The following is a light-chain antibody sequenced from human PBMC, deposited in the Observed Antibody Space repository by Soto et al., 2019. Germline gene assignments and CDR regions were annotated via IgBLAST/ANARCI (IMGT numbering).Light chain of an antibody. Sequence: LTQPASVSGSPGQSITISCTGTSSDVGGYNYVSWYQQHPGKAPKLMIYDVSNRPSGVSNRFSGSKSGNTASLTISGLQAEDAADYYCSSYTSSSTLYVFGTGTKVTVL. V-gene: IGLV2-14*01. CDR3: SSYTSSSTLYV. CDR1: SSDVGGYNY. J-gene: IGLJ1*01. CDR2: DVS.